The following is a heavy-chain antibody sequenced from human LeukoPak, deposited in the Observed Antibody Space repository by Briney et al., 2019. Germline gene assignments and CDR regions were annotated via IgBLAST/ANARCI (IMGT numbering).Heavy chain of an antibody. V-gene: IGHV3-48*01. CDR1: GFTFSSYS. CDR2: ISSSSSTI. CDR3: ARDIHEAPGAFDI. J-gene: IGHJ3*02. Sequence: PGGSLRLSCAASGFTFSSYSMNWVRQAPGKGLEWVSYISSSSSTIYYADSVKGRFTISRDNAKNSLYLQMNSLRAEDTAVYYCARDIHEAPGAFDIWGQGTMVTVSS.